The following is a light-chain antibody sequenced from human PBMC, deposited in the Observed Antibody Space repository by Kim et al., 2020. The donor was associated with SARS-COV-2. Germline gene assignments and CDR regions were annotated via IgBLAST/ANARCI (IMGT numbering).Light chain of an antibody. CDR1: QSLLHSNGYNY. J-gene: IGKJ1*01. CDR2: LGS. CDR3: MQALQTPPT. Sequence: PASISGRASQSLLHSNGYNYLDWYLQKPGQSPQLLIYLGSNRASGVPDRFSGSGSGTDFTLKISRVEAEDVGVYYCMQALQTPPTFGQGTKVDIK. V-gene: IGKV2-28*01.